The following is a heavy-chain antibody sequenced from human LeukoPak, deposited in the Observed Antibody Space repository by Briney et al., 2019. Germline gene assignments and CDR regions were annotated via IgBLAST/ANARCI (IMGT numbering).Heavy chain of an antibody. J-gene: IGHJ4*02. CDR3: ARDSSGGYGFIDY. Sequence: SETLSLTCTVSGGSISSYYWSWIRQPPGKGLEWIGYIYHSGSTYYNPSLKSRVTISVDRSKNQFSLKLNSVTAADTAVYYCARDSSGGYGFIDYWGQGSLVTVSS. V-gene: IGHV4-59*12. D-gene: IGHD5-12*01. CDR1: GGSISSYY. CDR2: IYHSGST.